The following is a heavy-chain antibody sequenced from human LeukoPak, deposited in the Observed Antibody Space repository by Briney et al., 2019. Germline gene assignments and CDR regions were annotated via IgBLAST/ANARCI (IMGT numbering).Heavy chain of an antibody. CDR3: AKGSGPAIKTGDY. D-gene: IGHD2-2*01. J-gene: IGHJ4*02. CDR1: GFTFSSYA. CDR2: ISGSGGST. V-gene: IGHV3-23*01. Sequence: GGSLRLSCAASGFTFSSYAMSWVRQAPGKGLEWVSAISGSGGSTYYADSVKGRFTISRDNSKNTLYLQMNSLRAEDTAVYYYAKGSGPAIKTGDYWGQGTLVTVSS.